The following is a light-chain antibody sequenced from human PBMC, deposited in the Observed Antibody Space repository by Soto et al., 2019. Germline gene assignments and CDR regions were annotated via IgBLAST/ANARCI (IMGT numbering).Light chain of an antibody. CDR3: QQYGSSLIT. J-gene: IGKJ4*01. CDR2: GAS. V-gene: IGKV3-20*01. Sequence: EIVLTQSPGTLSLSPGERATLSCRASQSVSSSYLAWYQQKPGQAPRLLIYGASTRATGIPARFSGSGSGTDFTLTISRLEPEDFAVYYCQQYGSSLITFGGGTKVDIK. CDR1: QSVSSSY.